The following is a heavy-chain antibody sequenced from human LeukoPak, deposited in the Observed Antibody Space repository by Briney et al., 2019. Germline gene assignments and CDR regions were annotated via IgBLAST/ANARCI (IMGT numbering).Heavy chain of an antibody. CDR3: ARGRESHGHYFHF. Sequence: SVKVSCKASGGTFNNYAINWVRQAPGQGLAWMGGIFPLFETTNYAQGFQGRVTITADDSTSTAYMELNSLTTEDTAVYYCARGRESHGHYFHFWGQGTLVTVSS. V-gene: IGHV1-69*01. CDR2: IFPLFETT. CDR1: GGTFNNYA. J-gene: IGHJ4*02. D-gene: IGHD1-26*01.